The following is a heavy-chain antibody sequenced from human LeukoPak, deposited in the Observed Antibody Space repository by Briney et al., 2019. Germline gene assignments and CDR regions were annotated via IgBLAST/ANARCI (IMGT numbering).Heavy chain of an antibody. CDR2: IIPIFGTA. V-gene: IGHV1-69*05. CDR1: GGTFSSYA. Sequence: SVKVSCKASGGTFSSYAISWVRQAPGQGLEWMGGIIPIFGTANYAQKFQGRVTITTDESTSTAYMELSSLRSEDTAVYYCARRNLFFGESDYWGQGTLVTVSS. D-gene: IGHD3-10*01. J-gene: IGHJ4*02. CDR3: ARRNLFFGESDY.